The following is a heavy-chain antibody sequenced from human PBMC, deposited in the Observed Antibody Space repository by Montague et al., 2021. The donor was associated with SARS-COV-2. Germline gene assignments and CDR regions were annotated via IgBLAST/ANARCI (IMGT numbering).Heavy chain of an antibody. D-gene: IGHD6-19*01. CDR2: IKQDGSEK. Sequence: SLRLSCAASGFTFSSYWMSWVRQAPGKGLEWVANIKQDGSEKYYVDSVKGRFTISRDNAKNSLYLQMNSLRAEDTAVYYWASLYSSGWPFDYWGQGTLVTVSS. J-gene: IGHJ4*02. V-gene: IGHV3-7*01. CDR1: GFTFSSYW. CDR3: ASLYSSGWPFDY.